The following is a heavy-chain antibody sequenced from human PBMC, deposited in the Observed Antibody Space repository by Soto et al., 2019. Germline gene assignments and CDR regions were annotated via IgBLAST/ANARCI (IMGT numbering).Heavy chain of an antibody. CDR3: ARSSSSFDAFDI. D-gene: IGHD6-13*01. J-gene: IGHJ3*02. Sequence: GGSLRLSCAASGFTFSSYDMHWVRQAPGKGLEWVSAIGTAGDTYYPGSVKGRFTISRENAKNSLYLQMNSLRAGDTAVYYCARSSSSFDAFDIWGQGTMVTVSS. CDR1: GFTFSSYD. CDR2: IGTAGDT. V-gene: IGHV3-13*01.